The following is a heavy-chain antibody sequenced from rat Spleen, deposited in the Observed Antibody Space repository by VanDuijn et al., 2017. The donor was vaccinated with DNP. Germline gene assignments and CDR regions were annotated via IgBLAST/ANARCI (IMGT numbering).Heavy chain of an antibody. CDR1: GFTFKNYW. Sequence: EVQLVESGGDLVQPGGSLKLSCVASGFTFKNYWMTWIRQVPGKGLEWVASITSSAYSTYYSDSVKGRFTISRDNAKNTLYLQMISLRSEDTATYYCVRDSRDYGSYADYFDYWGQGVMVTVSS. V-gene: IGHV5-31*01. D-gene: IGHD1-3*01. CDR3: VRDSRDYGSYADYFDY. CDR2: ITSSAYST. J-gene: IGHJ2*01.